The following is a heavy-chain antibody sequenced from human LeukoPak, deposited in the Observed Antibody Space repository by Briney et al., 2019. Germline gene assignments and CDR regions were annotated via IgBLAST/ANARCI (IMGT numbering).Heavy chain of an antibody. V-gene: IGHV3-73*01. CDR3: TRREGDGYKREFDY. CDR2: IRSKANSYAT. J-gene: IGHJ4*02. CDR1: GFTFSGSA. D-gene: IGHD5-24*01. Sequence: GGSLRLSCAASGFTFSGSAMHWVRQASGKGLEWVGRIRSKANSYATAYAASVKGRFTISRDDSKNTAYLQMNSLKTEDTAVYYCTRREGDGYKREFDYWGQGTLVTGSS.